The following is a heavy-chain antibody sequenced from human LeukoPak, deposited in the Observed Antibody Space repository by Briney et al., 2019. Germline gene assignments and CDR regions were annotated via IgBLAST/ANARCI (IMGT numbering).Heavy chain of an antibody. V-gene: IGHV1-2*02. Sequence: ASVKVSCKAPGYTFTGYYIHWVRQAPGQGLEWMGWINPNSGGTNYGRNFQGRVIMTRDTSISTAYMELSSLRSDDTAVYYCARGDGSYLLWGQGTLVTVSS. CDR3: ARGDGSYLL. J-gene: IGHJ4*02. D-gene: IGHD1-26*01. CDR2: INPNSGGT. CDR1: GYTFTGYY.